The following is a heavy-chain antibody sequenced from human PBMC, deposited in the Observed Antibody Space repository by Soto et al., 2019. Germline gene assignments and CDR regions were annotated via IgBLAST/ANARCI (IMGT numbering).Heavy chain of an antibody. Sequence: QVQLQESGPGLVKPSETLSVTCTVSGDSITSYNWNWIRQSPGKGLEWIGYLYHTGTTDSNPSFRSRVTLSVDTPKNEFSLKLSSVTATDTAVYYCASDLPPCSPAWVFDIWGPGTAVTVSS. CDR3: ASDLPPCSPAWVFDI. J-gene: IGHJ3*02. CDR1: GDSITSYN. V-gene: IGHV4-59*01. CDR2: LYHTGTT. D-gene: IGHD2-21*01.